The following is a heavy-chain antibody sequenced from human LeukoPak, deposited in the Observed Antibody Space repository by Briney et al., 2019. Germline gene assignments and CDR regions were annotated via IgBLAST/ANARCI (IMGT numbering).Heavy chain of an antibody. V-gene: IGHV5-51*01. D-gene: IGHD5-12*01. Sequence: GESLKISCKGSGYSFTSYWIAWVRQMPGKGLEWMGIIFPGDSDTRYSPSFQGQVTISADKSISTVYVQWSSLKASDTAMYYCARWRDRLRYPGSPLGFWGQGTLVTVSS. J-gene: IGHJ4*02. CDR1: GYSFTSYW. CDR2: IFPGDSDT. CDR3: ARWRDRLRYPGSPLGF.